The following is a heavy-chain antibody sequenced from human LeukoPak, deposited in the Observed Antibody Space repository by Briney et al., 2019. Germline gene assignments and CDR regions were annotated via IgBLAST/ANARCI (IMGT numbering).Heavy chain of an antibody. D-gene: IGHD2-15*01. V-gene: IGHV1-46*01. CDR1: GYTFTSYY. Sequence: GASVKVSCKASGYTFTSYYMHWVRQAPGQGLEWMGIINPSGGSTSYAQKFQGRVTMTRDMSTSTVYMELSSLRSEDTAVYYCARGSLRGDGYCSGGSCYIYWGQGTLVTVSS. CDR2: INPSGGST. J-gene: IGHJ4*02. CDR3: ARGSLRGDGYCSGGSCYIY.